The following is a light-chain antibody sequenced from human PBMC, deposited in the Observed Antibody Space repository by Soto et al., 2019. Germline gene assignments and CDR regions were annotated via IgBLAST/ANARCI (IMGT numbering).Light chain of an antibody. CDR3: QQYDTYSWT. J-gene: IGKJ1*01. V-gene: IGKV1-5*01. Sequence: DIQMTQSPSTLSASVGDRVTITCRASQSISSWLAWYQQKPVKAPKLLIYDASSLESGVPSRFSGSGSGTDFTLTISSLQPDDFATYYCQQYDTYSWTFGQGTKVEIK. CDR1: QSISSW. CDR2: DAS.